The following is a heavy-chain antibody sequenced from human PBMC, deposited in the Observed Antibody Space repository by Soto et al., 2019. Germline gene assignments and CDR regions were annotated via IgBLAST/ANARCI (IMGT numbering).Heavy chain of an antibody. CDR2: ISGRGGST. Sequence: GGSLRLSCAASGFTFSIYAMSWVRQAPGKGLEWVSGISGRGGSTYYADSVKGRFTISRDNSKNTLYLQMNSLRAEDTAVYYCATLRPPYYYGSGSWTNFDYWGQGTLVTVSS. J-gene: IGHJ4*02. D-gene: IGHD3-10*01. V-gene: IGHV3-23*01. CDR1: GFTFSIYA. CDR3: ATLRPPYYYGSGSWTNFDY.